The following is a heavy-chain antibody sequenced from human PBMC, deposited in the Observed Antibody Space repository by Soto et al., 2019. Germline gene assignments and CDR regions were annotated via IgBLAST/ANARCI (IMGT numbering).Heavy chain of an antibody. CDR2: IIPIFGTA. CDR3: ARGHCSSTSCYAYYYYGMDV. CDR1: WGPFTKFA. V-gene: IGHV1-69*13. J-gene: IGHJ6*02. D-gene: IGHD2-2*01. Sequence: GASVKVFCKASWGPFTKFAIPWVRQAPGPGPEWMGGIIPIFGTANYAQKFQGRVTITADESTSRAYMELSSLRSEDTAVYYCARGHCSSTSCYAYYYYGMDVWGQGTTVTVSS.